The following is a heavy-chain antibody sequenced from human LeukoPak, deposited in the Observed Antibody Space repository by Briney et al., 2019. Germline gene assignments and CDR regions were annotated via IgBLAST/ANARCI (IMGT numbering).Heavy chain of an antibody. V-gene: IGHV3-48*01. CDR3: ARDAVWGYYDSSGYYPLDY. D-gene: IGHD3-22*01. J-gene: IGHJ4*02. CDR1: GFTFSSYS. Sequence: GGSLRLSCAASGFTFSSYSMNWVRQAPGKGLEWVSYISSSSTIYYADSVKGRFTISRDNAKNSLYLQMNSLRAEDTAVYYCARDAVWGYYDSSGYYPLDYWGQGTLVTVSS. CDR2: ISSSSTI.